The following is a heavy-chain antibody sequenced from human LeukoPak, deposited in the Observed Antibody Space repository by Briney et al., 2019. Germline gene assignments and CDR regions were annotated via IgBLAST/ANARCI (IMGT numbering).Heavy chain of an antibody. CDR1: GYTFTSYG. Sequence: ASVKVSCKASGYTFTSYGISWVRQAPGQGLEWMGCISAYNGNINYAQKLQGRVTMTTDTSTSKAYMELRSLRSDDTAVYYCARVGGGTAGVAFDIWGQGTMVTVSS. D-gene: IGHD1-1*01. V-gene: IGHV1-18*01. CDR2: ISAYNGNI. J-gene: IGHJ3*02. CDR3: ARVGGGTAGVAFDI.